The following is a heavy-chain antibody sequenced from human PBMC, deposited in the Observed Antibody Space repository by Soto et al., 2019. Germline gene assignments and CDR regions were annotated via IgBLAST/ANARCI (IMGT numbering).Heavy chain of an antibody. D-gene: IGHD1-26*01. CDR3: ARGEQYSGRIFDY. J-gene: IGHJ4*01. CDR2: TYYRSKWYY. Sequence: QTLSLTCAITGDSVSINSAGWSWVRQSPSRGLEWLGRTYYRSKWYYEYAVSVRGRITINPDTSKNQYSLQLNSVTPEDTAVYFCARGEQYSGRIFDYWGQGTLVTVSS. V-gene: IGHV6-1*01. CDR1: GDSVSINSAG.